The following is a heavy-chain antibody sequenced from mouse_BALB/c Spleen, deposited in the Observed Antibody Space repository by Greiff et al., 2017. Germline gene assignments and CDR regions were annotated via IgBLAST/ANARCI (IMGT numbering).Heavy chain of an antibody. Sequence: EVQLVESGGGLVKPGGSLKLSCAASGFTFSDYYMYWVRQTPEKRLEWVATISDGGSYTYYPDSVKGRFTISRDNAKNNLYLQMSSLKSEDTAMYYCARGNYRYDDAMDYWGQGTSVTVSS. CDR1: GFTFSDYY. D-gene: IGHD2-14*01. J-gene: IGHJ4*01. CDR3: ARGNYRYDDAMDY. V-gene: IGHV5-4*02. CDR2: ISDGGSYT.